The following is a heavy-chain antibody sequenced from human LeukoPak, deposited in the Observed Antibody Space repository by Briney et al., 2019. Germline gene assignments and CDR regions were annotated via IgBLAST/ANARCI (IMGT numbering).Heavy chain of an antibody. V-gene: IGHV4-4*07. Sequence: PSETLSLTCTVPGDSTSGYYWSWIRQSAEKGLEWIGRIYSSGSANYNPSLKSRVTMSLDTSKKQFYLQMNSVTAADTAIYYCARERSSGLALWGQGALVTVSS. CDR3: ARERSSGLAL. D-gene: IGHD6-19*01. CDR1: GDSTSGYY. CDR2: IYSSGSA. J-gene: IGHJ5*02.